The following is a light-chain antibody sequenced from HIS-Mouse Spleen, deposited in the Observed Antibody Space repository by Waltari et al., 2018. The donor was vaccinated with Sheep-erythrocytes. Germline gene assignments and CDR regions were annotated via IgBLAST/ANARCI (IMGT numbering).Light chain of an antibody. CDR3: YSTDSSGNQV. Sequence: SYELTQPPSVSVSPGQTARITCSGDALPQKYAYWYQQKSGQAPVLVIYEDSKRPSGIPERFSGSSSGTMATLTISGAQVEDEADYYCYSTDSSGNQVFGGGTKLTVL. CDR1: ALPQKY. V-gene: IGLV3-10*01. J-gene: IGLJ2*01. CDR2: EDS.